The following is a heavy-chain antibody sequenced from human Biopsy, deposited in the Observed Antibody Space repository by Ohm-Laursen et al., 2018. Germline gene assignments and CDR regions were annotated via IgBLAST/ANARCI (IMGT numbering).Heavy chain of an antibody. J-gene: IGHJ2*01. V-gene: IGHV1-69*06. CDR3: ARFPLGAYDDSGSYRAVEHWYFDL. D-gene: IGHD3-22*01. CDR2: SIPLFNTA. Sequence: GSSVKVSCKASGGAFTNYAINWVRQAPGQGLEWVGSSIPLFNTANYADKFQGRVTLTADKSTTTAYMELSSLRSEDTAIYYCARFPLGAYDDSGSYRAVEHWYFDLWGRGTLVTVSS. CDR1: GGAFTNYA.